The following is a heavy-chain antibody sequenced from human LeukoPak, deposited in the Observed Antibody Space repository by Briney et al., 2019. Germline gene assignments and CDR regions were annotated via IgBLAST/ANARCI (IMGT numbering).Heavy chain of an antibody. J-gene: IGHJ4*02. CDR3: AKGFCSGGSCYSGFF. CDR1: GFSFSDHY. D-gene: IGHD2-15*01. CDR2: IRNKANSYTT. Sequence: GGSLRLSCAASGFSFSDHYMDWVRQAPGKGLEWVGRIRNKANSYTTEYVASVKGRFTISRDDSKNSVYLQMNSLKTEDTAVYYCAKGFCSGGSCYSGFFWGQGTLVIVSS. V-gene: IGHV3-72*01.